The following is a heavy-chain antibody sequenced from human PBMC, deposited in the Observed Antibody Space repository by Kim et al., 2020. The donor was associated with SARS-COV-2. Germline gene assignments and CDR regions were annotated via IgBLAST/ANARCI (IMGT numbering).Heavy chain of an antibody. CDR2: INPNSGGT. CDR3: ARGGIAAAGKEVVDP. CDR1: GYTFTGYY. J-gene: IGHJ5*02. Sequence: ASVKVSCKASGYTFTGYYMHWVRQAPGQGLEWMGRINPNSGGTNYAQKFQGRVTMTRDTSISTAYMELSRLRSDDTAVYYCARGGIAAAGKEVVDPWGQGTLVTVSS. V-gene: IGHV1-2*06. D-gene: IGHD6-13*01.